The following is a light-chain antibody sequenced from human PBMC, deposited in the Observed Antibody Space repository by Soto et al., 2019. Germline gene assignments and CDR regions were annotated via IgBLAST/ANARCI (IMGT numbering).Light chain of an antibody. CDR3: AAWDDSLSGPWV. J-gene: IGLJ3*02. V-gene: IGLV1-47*01. CDR1: SYNIGSNY. Sequence: QSGLTQPPSASGTPGQRVTISCSGCSYNIGSNYVYWYQQLPGTAPKLLIYRNNQRPSGVPDRFSGSKSGTSASLAISGLRSEDEADYYCAAWDDSLSGPWVFGGGTKLTVL. CDR2: RNN.